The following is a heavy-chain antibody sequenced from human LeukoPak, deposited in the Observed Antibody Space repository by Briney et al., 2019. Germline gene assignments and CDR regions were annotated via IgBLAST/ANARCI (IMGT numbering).Heavy chain of an antibody. D-gene: IGHD6-13*01. J-gene: IGHJ3*02. CDR3: AREEGGSSWPPGAFDI. V-gene: IGHV6-1*01. CDR1: GNSVSSNSAA. Sequence: SQTLSLTCAISGNSVSSNSAAWNWIRQSPSRGLEWLGRTYYRSKWYNDYAVSVKSRITINPDTSKNQFSLQLNSVTPEDTAVYYCAREEGGSSWPPGAFDIWGQGTMVTVSS. CDR2: TYYRSKWYN.